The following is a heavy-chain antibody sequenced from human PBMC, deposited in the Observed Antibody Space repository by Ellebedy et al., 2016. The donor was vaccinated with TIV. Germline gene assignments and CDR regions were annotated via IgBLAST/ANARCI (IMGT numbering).Heavy chain of an antibody. CDR3: ARGQSGIAAANPFDY. V-gene: IGHV3-11*06. J-gene: IGHJ4*02. D-gene: IGHD6-13*01. Sequence: FTFSRDNAKNSLYLQMNSLRAEDAAVYYCARGQSGIAAANPFDYWGQGTLVTVSS.